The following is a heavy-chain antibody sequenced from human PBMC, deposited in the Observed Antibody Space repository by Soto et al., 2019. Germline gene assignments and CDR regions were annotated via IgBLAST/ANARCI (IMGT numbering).Heavy chain of an antibody. CDR3: AKSFCSSSSCFFLWVDP. D-gene: IGHD2-2*01. CDR1: GFTFSDYA. CDR2: ISGTGVPT. V-gene: IGHV3-23*01. J-gene: IGHJ5*02. Sequence: EVQLLESGGGLVQPGGSLRLSCAASGFTFSDYAMSWVRQAPGKGLECLSLISGTGVPTLYAGSVKGRFSVSRDNSKNQLFLEMNDLRVDDTAIYYCAKSFCSSSSCFFLWVDPWGPGTLVTVSS.